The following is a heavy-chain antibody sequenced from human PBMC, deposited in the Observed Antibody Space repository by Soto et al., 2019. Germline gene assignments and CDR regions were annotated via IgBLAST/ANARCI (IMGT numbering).Heavy chain of an antibody. CDR2: ISGGGVNT. CDR3: AKSPGRGRELVQIDKFDY. CDR1: GFTFSTYA. Sequence: PGGSLRLSCAASGFTFSTYAMSRVRQAPGKGLEWVSGISGGGVNTYYADSVKGRFTISRDNSKNTLYLQMNSLGAEDTAVYYCAKSPGRGRELVQIDKFDYWGQGTLVTVSS. J-gene: IGHJ4*02. V-gene: IGHV3-23*01. D-gene: IGHD1-26*01.